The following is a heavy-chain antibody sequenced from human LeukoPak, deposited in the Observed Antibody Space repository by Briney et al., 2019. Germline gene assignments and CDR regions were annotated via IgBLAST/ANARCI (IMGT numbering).Heavy chain of an antibody. D-gene: IGHD2/OR15-2a*01. V-gene: IGHV4-59*08. CDR3: ARRPEYPSDARFDP. CDR2: IYYSGST. J-gene: IGHJ5*02. CDR1: GGSISRYY. Sequence: SETLSLTCTVSGGSISRYYWSWIRQPPGKGLEWIGYIYYSGSTNYNPSLKSRVTMPVDTSKNQFSLKLSSVTAADTAVYYCARRPEYPSDARFDPWGQGTLVTVSS.